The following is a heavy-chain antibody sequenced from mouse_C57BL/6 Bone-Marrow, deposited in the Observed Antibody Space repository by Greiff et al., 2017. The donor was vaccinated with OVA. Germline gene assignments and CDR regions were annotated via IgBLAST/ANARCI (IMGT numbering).Heavy chain of an antibody. J-gene: IGHJ4*01. CDR1: GYTFTSYW. V-gene: IGHV1-69*01. Sequence: VKLQQPGAELVMPGASVKLSCKASGYTFTSYWMHWVKQRPGQGLEWIGEIDPSGSYTNYNQKFKGKSTLTVDKSSSTAYMQLSSLTSEDSAVYYCARRGAMDYWGQGTSVTVSS. CDR3: ARRGAMDY. CDR2: IDPSGSYT.